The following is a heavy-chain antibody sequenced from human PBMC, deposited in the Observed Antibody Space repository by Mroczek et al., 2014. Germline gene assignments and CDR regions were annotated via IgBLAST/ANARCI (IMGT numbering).Heavy chain of an antibody. Sequence: QVQLQESGPGLVKPSETLSLTCTVSGGSISSYYWSWIRQPPGKGLEWIGYIYYSGSTNYNPSLKSRVTISVDTSKNQFSLKLSSVTAADTAVYYCARTLKHRSSTSCYKFYYYYGMDVWGQGTTVTVSS. D-gene: IGHD2-2*02. CDR3: ARTLKHRSSTSCYKFYYYYGMDV. J-gene: IGHJ6*02. CDR1: GGSISSYY. V-gene: IGHV4-59*01. CDR2: IYYSGST.